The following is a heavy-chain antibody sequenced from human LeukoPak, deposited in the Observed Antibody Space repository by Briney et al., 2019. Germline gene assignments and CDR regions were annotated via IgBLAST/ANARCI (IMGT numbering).Heavy chain of an antibody. J-gene: IGHJ1*01. CDR1: GFTFSSYI. D-gene: IGHD6-6*01. CDR2: ITGSGDIT. Sequence: PGGSLRLSCAASGFTFSSYIMTWVRQAPGKGLEWVSGITGSGDITYYADSVKGRFTISRDNSKNTLYLQMNSLRAEDTAIYYCAKCVDGTYSRPPWCWGQGTLVSVSS. V-gene: IGHV3-23*01. CDR3: AKCVDGTYSRPPWC.